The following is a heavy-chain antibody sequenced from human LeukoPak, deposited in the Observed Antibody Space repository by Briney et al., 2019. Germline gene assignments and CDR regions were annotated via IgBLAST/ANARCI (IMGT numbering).Heavy chain of an antibody. D-gene: IGHD3-3*01. CDR3: ARGTTLLRFLEYGMDV. V-gene: IGHV1-46*01. J-gene: IGHJ6*02. Sequence: ASVKVSCKASGYTFTSYYMHWVRQAPGQGLEWMGIINPSGGSTSYAQKFQGRVTMTRDTSTSTVYMELSSLRSEDTAVYYCARGTTLLRFLEYGMDVWGQGTTVTVSS. CDR2: INPSGGST. CDR1: GYTFTSYY.